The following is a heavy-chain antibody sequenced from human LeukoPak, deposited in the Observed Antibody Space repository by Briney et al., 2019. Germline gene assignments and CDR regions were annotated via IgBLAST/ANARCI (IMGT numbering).Heavy chain of an antibody. Sequence: SETLSLTCTVSGGSISTFSWSWIRQFPGKGLGWIGSIYIKSTNYNPSLKSRVAISVDRSKNQFSLRLDSVTTADTAVYYCARDTTVASGMQYWGQGTLVTVSS. CDR3: ARDTTVASGMQY. CDR1: GGSISTFS. CDR2: IYIKST. J-gene: IGHJ4*02. D-gene: IGHD6-19*01. V-gene: IGHV4-59*01.